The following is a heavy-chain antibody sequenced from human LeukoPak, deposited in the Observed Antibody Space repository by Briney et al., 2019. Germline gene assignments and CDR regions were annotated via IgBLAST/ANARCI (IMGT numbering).Heavy chain of an antibody. Sequence: LETLSLTCAVYGGSFSGYYWSWIRQPPGKGLEWIGEINHSGSTNYNPSLKSRVTISVDTSKNQFSLKLSSVTAADTAVYYCARVLESSSDAFDIWGQGTMVTVSS. D-gene: IGHD6-13*01. J-gene: IGHJ3*02. CDR3: ARVLESSSDAFDI. CDR2: INHSGST. V-gene: IGHV4-34*01. CDR1: GGSFSGYY.